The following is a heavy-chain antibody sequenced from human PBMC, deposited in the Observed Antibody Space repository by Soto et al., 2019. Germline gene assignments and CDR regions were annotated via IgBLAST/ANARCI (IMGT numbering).Heavy chain of an antibody. V-gene: IGHV3-23*01. CDR2: ISGSGGST. CDR3: AKVRYSSSWYGGMDV. D-gene: IGHD6-13*01. J-gene: IGHJ6*02. CDR1: GFKFSNYA. Sequence: GGSLRLSCAASGFKFSNYAMSWVRQAPGKGLEWVSAISGSGGSTYYANADSVKGRFTSSRDNSKNTLYLEMNTLRAEDTAVYYCAKVRYSSSWYGGMDVWGRGTTVTVSS.